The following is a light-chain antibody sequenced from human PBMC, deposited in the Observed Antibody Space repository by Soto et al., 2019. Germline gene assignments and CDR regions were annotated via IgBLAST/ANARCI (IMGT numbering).Light chain of an antibody. CDR1: QSISAW. Sequence: DIQMTQSPSTLSASVGDSVSINCRASQSISAWLAWYQQKPGKAPRLLIYKASTLEIGVPSRFSGSGSGTEFTLTISSLQPDDVDIYYCQQYNDYSWTFGQGTKV. J-gene: IGKJ1*01. CDR2: KAS. CDR3: QQYNDYSWT. V-gene: IGKV1-5*03.